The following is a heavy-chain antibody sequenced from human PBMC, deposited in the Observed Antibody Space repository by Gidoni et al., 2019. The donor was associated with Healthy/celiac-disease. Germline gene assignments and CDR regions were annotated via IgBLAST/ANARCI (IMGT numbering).Heavy chain of an antibody. CDR3: AKRLPSRDLLWFGELLAYYFDY. V-gene: IGHV3-23*01. D-gene: IGHD3-10*01. CDR2: ISGSGGST. CDR1: GFTFSRYA. Sequence: EVQLLESGGGLVQPGGSLRLSCAASGFTFSRYAMSWVRQAPGKGLEWVSAISGSGGSTYYADSVKGRFTISRDNSKNTLYLQMNSLRAEDTAVYYCAKRLPSRDLLWFGELLAYYFDYWGQGTLVTVSS. J-gene: IGHJ4*02.